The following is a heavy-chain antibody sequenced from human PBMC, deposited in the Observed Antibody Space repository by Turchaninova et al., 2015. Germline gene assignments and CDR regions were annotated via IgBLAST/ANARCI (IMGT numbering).Heavy chain of an antibody. CDR2: VYYTGNT. D-gene: IGHD2-8*02. Sequence: QLQLQESGPGLVKPSETLSLTCTVSGGAISHTKNYVGWILQPPGKGLEWVGSVYYTGNTYYNPALKSRITISVDPSKNQFSLKLSSVTAADTAVYYCARHIDCTGVVCYVYRGTFDFWGQGTLVTVSS. CDR3: ARHIDCTGVVCYVYRGTFDF. J-gene: IGHJ4*02. CDR1: GGAISHTKNY. V-gene: IGHV4-39*01.